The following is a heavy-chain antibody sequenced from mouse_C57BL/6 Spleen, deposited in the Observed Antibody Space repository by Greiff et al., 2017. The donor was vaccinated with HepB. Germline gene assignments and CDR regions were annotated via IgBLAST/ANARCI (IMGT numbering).Heavy chain of an antibody. J-gene: IGHJ1*03. CDR3: ARGLYYEYDWYFDV. CDR2: ISSGSSTI. V-gene: IGHV5-17*01. Sequence: VKLVESGGGLVKPGGSLKLSCAASGFTFSDYGMHWVRQAPEKGLEWVAYISSGSSTIYYADTVQGRFTISRDNAKNTLFLQKTSLRSEDTAMYYCARGLYYEYDWYFDVWGTGTTVTVSS. D-gene: IGHD2-4*01. CDR1: GFTFSDYG.